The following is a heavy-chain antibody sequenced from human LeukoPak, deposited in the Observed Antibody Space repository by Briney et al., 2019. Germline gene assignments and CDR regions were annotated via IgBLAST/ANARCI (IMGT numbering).Heavy chain of an antibody. CDR2: IRYDGSNK. D-gene: IGHD2-15*01. Sequence: PGGSLRLSCAASGFTFSSYGMHWVRQAPGKGLEWVAFIRYDGSNKYYADSVKGRFTISRDNSKNTLYLQMNSLRAEDTAVYYCAKVLGYCSGGSCYDYYYMDVWGKGTTVTISS. CDR3: AKVLGYCSGGSCYDYYYMDV. CDR1: GFTFSSYG. J-gene: IGHJ6*03. V-gene: IGHV3-30*02.